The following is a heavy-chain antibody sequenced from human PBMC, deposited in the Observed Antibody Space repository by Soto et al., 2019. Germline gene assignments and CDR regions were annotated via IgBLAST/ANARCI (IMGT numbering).Heavy chain of an antibody. V-gene: IGHV2-26*01. D-gene: IGHD2-21*01. CDR2: IFSNDEK. Sequence: QVTLKESGPVLVKPTETLTLTCTVSGFSLSNARMGVSWIRQPPGKALECLAHIFSNDEKSYSTSLKSRLPIDKDNTKSQAVVTRANIDPEDTDTYDCERILAYAFDLWDEGTIGYVSS. CDR3: ERILAYAFDL. CDR1: GFSLSNARMG. J-gene: IGHJ3*01.